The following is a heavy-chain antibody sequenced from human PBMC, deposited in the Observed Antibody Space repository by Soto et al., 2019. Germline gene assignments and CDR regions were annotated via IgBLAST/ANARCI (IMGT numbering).Heavy chain of an antibody. V-gene: IGHV1-69*13. D-gene: IGHD5-12*01. CDR3: ARDGYMGCLDY. CDR1: GGTFSSYA. CDR2: IIPIFGTA. Sequence: GASVKVSCKASGGTFSSYAISWVRQAPGQGLEWMGGIIPIFGTANYAQKFQGRVTITANESTSTAYMEMSSLRSEDTAVYYCARDGYMGCLDYWGQGTLVTVSS. J-gene: IGHJ4*02.